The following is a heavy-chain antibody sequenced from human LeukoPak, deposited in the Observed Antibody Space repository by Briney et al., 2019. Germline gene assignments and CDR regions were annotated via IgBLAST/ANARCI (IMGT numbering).Heavy chain of an antibody. CDR3: ARDGVVGAKNAFDI. CDR1: GFTFSSYA. J-gene: IGHJ3*02. Sequence: GGSLRLSCAASGFTFSSYAMSWVRQAPGKGLEWVSGIYSGGSTYYADSVKGRFTISRDNSKNTLYLQMNSLRAEDTAVYYCARDGVVGAKNAFDIWGQGTMVTVSS. V-gene: IGHV3-53*01. D-gene: IGHD1-26*01. CDR2: IYSGGST.